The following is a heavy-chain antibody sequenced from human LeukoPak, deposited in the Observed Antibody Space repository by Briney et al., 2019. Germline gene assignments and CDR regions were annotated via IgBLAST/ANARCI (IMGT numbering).Heavy chain of an antibody. CDR2: IYNSGST. V-gene: IGHV4-61*01. J-gene: IGHJ4*02. D-gene: IGHD3-10*01. Sequence: SETLSLTCTVSGGSVSSGSYYWNWIRQPPGKGLEWIGYIYNSGSTNYSPSLESRVTISVDTSKNQFSLRLSSVTPADTAVYYCARNRLYGSGSGDFDYWGQGTLVTVSS. CDR3: ARNRLYGSGSGDFDY. CDR1: GGSVSSGSYY.